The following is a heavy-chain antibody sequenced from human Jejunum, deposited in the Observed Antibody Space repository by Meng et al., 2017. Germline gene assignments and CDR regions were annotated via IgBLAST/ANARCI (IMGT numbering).Heavy chain of an antibody. CDR1: GFTFRNYA. CDR3: AKDGDPSGYFDH. CDR2: ISGSSGDT. Sequence: GGSLRLSCVASGFTFRNYAMNWVRQAPGKGLEWVSSISGSSGDTYYPESMKGRFPISRDNSKNTLYLQLNSLTGDDTAVYYCAKDGDPSGYFDHWGQGTQVTVSS. D-gene: IGHD4-17*01. V-gene: IGHV3-23*01. J-gene: IGHJ4*02.